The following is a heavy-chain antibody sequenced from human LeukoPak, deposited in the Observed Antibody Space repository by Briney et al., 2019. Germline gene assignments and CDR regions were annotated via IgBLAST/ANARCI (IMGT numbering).Heavy chain of an antibody. D-gene: IGHD1-7*01. CDR1: GFTFSYCN. J-gene: IGHJ3*02. Sequence: GGSLRLSCAASGFTFSYCNMNWVRQAPGKGLEWVSSISTSSSYIYYADSVKGRFTISRDNAKNSLYLQMNSLRAEDTAVYHCARDGELHSAFDIWGQGTMVTVSS. V-gene: IGHV3-21*01. CDR2: ISTSSSYI. CDR3: ARDGELHSAFDI.